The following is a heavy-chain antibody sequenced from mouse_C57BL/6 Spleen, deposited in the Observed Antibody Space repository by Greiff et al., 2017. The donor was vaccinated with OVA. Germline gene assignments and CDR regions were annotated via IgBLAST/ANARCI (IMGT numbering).Heavy chain of an antibody. Sequence: VQLQQSGPELVKPGASVKISCKASGYSFTGYYMNWVKQSPEKSLEWIGEINPSTGGTTYNQKFKAKATLTVDKSSSTAYMQLKSLTAEDSAVYYCALYGSSLYFDYWGQGTTLTVSS. CDR2: INPSTGGT. CDR1: GYSFTGYY. CDR3: ALYGSSLYFDY. D-gene: IGHD1-1*01. J-gene: IGHJ2*01. V-gene: IGHV1-42*01.